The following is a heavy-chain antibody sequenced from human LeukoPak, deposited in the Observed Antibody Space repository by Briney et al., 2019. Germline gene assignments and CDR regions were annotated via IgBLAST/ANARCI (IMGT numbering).Heavy chain of an antibody. J-gene: IGHJ4*02. CDR2: ISGSGGST. Sequence: GGSLRLSCAASGFTFSIYAMSWVRQAPGKGLEWVSAISGSGGSTYYTDSVKGRFTISRDNSKNTLYLQMNSLRAEDTAVYYCAKVDFYDTSGYYGPTFLDYWGQGTLVTVSS. D-gene: IGHD3-22*01. V-gene: IGHV3-23*01. CDR1: GFTFSIYA. CDR3: AKVDFYDTSGYYGPTFLDY.